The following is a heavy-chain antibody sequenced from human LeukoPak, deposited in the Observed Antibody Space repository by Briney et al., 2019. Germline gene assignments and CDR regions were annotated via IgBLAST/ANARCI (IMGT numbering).Heavy chain of an antibody. Sequence: ASVKVSCKASGYTFTGYYMHWVRQAPGQGLEWMGWINPNSGGTNYAQKFQGRVTLTRDTSISTAYMDLSRLTSDDTAVYYCTRPFYDILAAYYLGVPHRRYSEDYWGQGTLVTVSS. V-gene: IGHV1-2*02. D-gene: IGHD3-9*01. CDR1: GYTFTGYY. CDR2: INPNSGGT. J-gene: IGHJ4*02. CDR3: TRPFYDILAAYYLGVPHRRYSEDY.